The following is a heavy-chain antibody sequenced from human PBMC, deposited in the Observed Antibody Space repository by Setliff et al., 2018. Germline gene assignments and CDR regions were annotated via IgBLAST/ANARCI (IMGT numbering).Heavy chain of an antibody. Sequence: SETLSLTCTVSGGSISSSSYYWGWIRQPPGKGLEWIGSIYYSGSTYYNPSLKSRVTISVDTSKNQCSLKLSSVTAADTAVYYCARGYYYGSGTDYWGQGTLVTVSS. J-gene: IGHJ4*02. CDR1: GGSISSSSYY. CDR2: IYYSGST. V-gene: IGHV4-39*07. CDR3: ARGYYYGSGTDY. D-gene: IGHD3-10*01.